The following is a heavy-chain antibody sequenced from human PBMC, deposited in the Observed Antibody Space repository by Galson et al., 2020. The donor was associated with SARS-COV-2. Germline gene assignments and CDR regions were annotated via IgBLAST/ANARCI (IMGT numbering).Heavy chain of an antibody. D-gene: IGHD1-7*01. Sequence: SETLSLTCTVSGGSISSSSYCWGWIRQPPGKGPEWIGSIYYSGSTYYNPSLKSRVTISVDTSKNQFSLKLSSVTAADTAVYYCARLYGTIYYYYGMDVWGQGTTVTVSS. CDR3: ARLYGTIYYYYGMDV. V-gene: IGHV4-39*01. J-gene: IGHJ6*02. CDR1: GGSISSSSYC. CDR2: IYYSGST.